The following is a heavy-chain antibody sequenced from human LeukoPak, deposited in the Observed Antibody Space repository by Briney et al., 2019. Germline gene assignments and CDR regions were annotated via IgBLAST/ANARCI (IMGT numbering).Heavy chain of an antibody. Sequence: PGGSLRLSCAASGFTFSSYWMSWVRQAPGKGLEWVANIKQDGSEKYYVDSVKGRFTISRDNAKNSLYLQMNSLRAEDTAVYYCARDPLGSGYEFDYWGQGTLVTVSS. CDR3: ARDPLGSGYEFDY. CDR2: IKQDGSEK. V-gene: IGHV3-7*03. CDR1: GFTFSSYW. J-gene: IGHJ4*02. D-gene: IGHD5-12*01.